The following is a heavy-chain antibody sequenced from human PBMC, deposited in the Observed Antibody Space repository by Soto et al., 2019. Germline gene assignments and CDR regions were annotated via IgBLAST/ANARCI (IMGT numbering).Heavy chain of an antibody. J-gene: IGHJ5*01. CDR3: ARRVTSDHYDSSGYYRNNWFDY. Sequence: ASVKVSCKASGYTFTCYYMHWVRQAPGQGLEWMGWINPNSGGTNYAQKFQGWVTMTRDTSISTAYMELSRLRSDDTAVYYCARRVTSDHYDSSGYYRNNWFDYWGQGTLVTVSS. CDR2: INPNSGGT. V-gene: IGHV1-2*04. CDR1: GYTFTCYY. D-gene: IGHD3-22*01.